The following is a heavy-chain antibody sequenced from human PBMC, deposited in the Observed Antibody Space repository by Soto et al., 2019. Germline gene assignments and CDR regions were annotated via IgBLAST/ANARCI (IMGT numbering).Heavy chain of an antibody. Sequence: QVQLVESGGGVVQPGRSLRLSCAASGFSFSTYVMHWVRQAPGKGLEWVAVISDDGTYNHYADSVKGRVTISRDNSKSTLYLQMDRLRVEDTALYFCAKNLGGGAWPYLDYFDYWGQGTLVTVSS. CDR1: GFSFSTYV. CDR2: ISDDGTYN. D-gene: IGHD3-10*01. CDR3: AKNLGGGAWPYLDYFDY. V-gene: IGHV3-30*18. J-gene: IGHJ4*02.